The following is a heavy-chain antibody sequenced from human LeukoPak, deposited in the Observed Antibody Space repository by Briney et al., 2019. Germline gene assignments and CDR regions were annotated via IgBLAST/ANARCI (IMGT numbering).Heavy chain of an antibody. V-gene: IGHV3-30*02. CDR3: AKDGLRLYYDITYNWFDP. CDR1: GFTFSSYG. CDR2: IRYDGSNK. D-gene: IGHD3-9*01. Sequence: GSLRLSCAASGFTFSSYGMHWVRQAPGKGLEWVAFIRYDGSNKYYADSVKGRFTISRDNSKNTLYLQMNSLRAEDTAVYYCAKDGLRLYYDITYNWFDPWGQGTLVTVSS. J-gene: IGHJ5*02.